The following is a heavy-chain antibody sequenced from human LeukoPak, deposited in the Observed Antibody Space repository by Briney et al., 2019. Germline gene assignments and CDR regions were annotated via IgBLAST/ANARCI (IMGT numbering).Heavy chain of an antibody. CDR2: MNPNSGNT. J-gene: IGHJ2*01. CDR3: ARLDYYDSSDETFDL. CDR1: GYTFTSYD. Sequence: ASVKVSCKASGYTFTSYDINWVRQATGQGLEWMGWMNPNSGNTSYAQKFQGRLTMTRNTSISTAYMELSSLRSEDTAVYYCARLDYYDSSDETFDLWGRGTLVTVSS. D-gene: IGHD3-22*01. V-gene: IGHV1-8*01.